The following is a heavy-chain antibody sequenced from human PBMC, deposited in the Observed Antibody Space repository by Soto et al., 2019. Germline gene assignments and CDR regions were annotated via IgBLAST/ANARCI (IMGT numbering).Heavy chain of an antibody. CDR3: ARIPRYSFPTSDDLDS. CDR2: ITPIYPTT. J-gene: IGHJ4*02. V-gene: IGHV1-69*15. D-gene: IGHD5-18*01. CDR1: GGTFDTYT. Sequence: QVQLVQSGAEVRKPGSSVQVSYKASGGTFDTYTFSWVRQAPGQGLEWMGSITPIYPTTNYAEKFQGRLTVTADGSTNTAYMELNSLTSDDTAVYYCARIPRYSFPTSDDLDSWGQGTLVTVSS.